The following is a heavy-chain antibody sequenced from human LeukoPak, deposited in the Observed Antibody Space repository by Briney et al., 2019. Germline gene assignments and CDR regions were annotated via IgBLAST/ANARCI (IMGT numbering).Heavy chain of an antibody. V-gene: IGHV3-11*01. D-gene: IGHD6-13*01. CDR1: GFTFSDFH. Sequence: GGSLRLSCVVSGFTFSDFHMSWLRQAPGKGLEWISYFANSGSDIEYADSVKGRFTISWDNAKKSLYLEMNTLRAEDTAIYYCACPYRSRFDYWGQGTLVTVSS. CDR2: FANSGSDI. CDR3: ACPYRSRFDY. J-gene: IGHJ4*02.